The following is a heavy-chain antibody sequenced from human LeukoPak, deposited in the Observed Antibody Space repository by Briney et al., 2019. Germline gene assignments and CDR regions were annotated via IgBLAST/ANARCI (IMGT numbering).Heavy chain of an antibody. D-gene: IGHD3-10*01. CDR1: GFTFSNAW. CDR3: TTASLYYYGSGQH. J-gene: IGHJ1*01. Sequence: GGSLRLSCAASGFTFSNAWMSWVRQAPGKGLEWVGRIKSKTDGGTADYAAPVKGRFTISRDDSKNTLYLQMNSLKTEDTAVYYCTTASLYYYGSGQHWGQGTLVTVSS. CDR2: IKSKTDGGTA. V-gene: IGHV3-15*01.